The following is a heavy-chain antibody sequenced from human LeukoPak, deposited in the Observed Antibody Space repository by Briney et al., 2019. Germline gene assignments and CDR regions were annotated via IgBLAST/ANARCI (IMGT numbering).Heavy chain of an antibody. CDR2: IIPIFGTA. Sequence: SVKVSCKASGGTFSSYAISWVRQAPGQGLEWMGGIIPIFGTANYAQKFQGRVTITADESTSTAYMELSSLRSEDTAVYYCARGPRYFDWLYFDYWGQGTLVTVSS. J-gene: IGHJ4*02. V-gene: IGHV1-69*13. CDR1: GGTFSSYA. D-gene: IGHD3-9*01. CDR3: ARGPRYFDWLYFDY.